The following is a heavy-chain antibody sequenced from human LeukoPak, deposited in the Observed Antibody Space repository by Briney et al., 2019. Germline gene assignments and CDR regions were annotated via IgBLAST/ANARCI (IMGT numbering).Heavy chain of an antibody. CDR3: ARDLLLEREHYFDY. CDR2: ISSSSSYI. CDR1: GFTFSSYS. D-gene: IGHD1-1*01. J-gene: IGHJ4*02. Sequence: GGSLRLSCAASGFTFSSYSMNWVRQAPGKGLEWVSSISSSSSYIYYADSVKGRFTISRDNAKNSLYLQMNSLRAEDTAVYYCARDLLLEREHYFDYWGQGTLVTVSS. V-gene: IGHV3-21*01.